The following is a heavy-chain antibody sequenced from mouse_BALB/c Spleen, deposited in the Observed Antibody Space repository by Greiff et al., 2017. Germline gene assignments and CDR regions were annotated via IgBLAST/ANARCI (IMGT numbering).Heavy chain of an antibody. D-gene: IGHD1-1*01. J-gene: IGHJ2*01. Sequence: EVKLVESGGGLVQPGGSRKLSCAASGFTFSSFGMHWVRQAPEKGLEWVAYISSGSSTIYYADTVKGRFTISRDNPKNTLFLQMTSLRSEDTAMYYCARSLITPVGDYFDYWGQGTTLTVSS. CDR2: ISSGSSTI. CDR3: ARSLITPVGDYFDY. V-gene: IGHV5-17*02. CDR1: GFTFSSFG.